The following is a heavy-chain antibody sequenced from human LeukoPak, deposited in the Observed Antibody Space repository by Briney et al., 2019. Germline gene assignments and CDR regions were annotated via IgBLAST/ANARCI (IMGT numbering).Heavy chain of an antibody. CDR1: GYSFTSYW. CDR2: IYPGGSDT. J-gene: IGHJ4*02. V-gene: IGHV5-51*01. CDR3: AGVISGSYFDY. Sequence: GESLKISCKGSGYSFTSYWIAWVRQMPGKGLEWMGIIYPGGSDTKYSPSFQGQVTFSDDKSISTAYLQWSSLKASDTAMYYCAGVISGSYFDYWGQGTLVTVSS. D-gene: IGHD1-26*01.